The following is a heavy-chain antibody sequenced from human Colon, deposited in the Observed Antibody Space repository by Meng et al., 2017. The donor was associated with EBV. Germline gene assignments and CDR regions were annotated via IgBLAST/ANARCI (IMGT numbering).Heavy chain of an antibody. V-gene: IGHV4-4*02. CDR1: GVSISSNIR. CDR2: IDDSGST. J-gene: IGHJ4*02. CDR3: ARGKQDAWELLAY. D-gene: IGHD1-26*01. Sequence: QVQLTEAGPGLVKPSGTLSLPCGVSGVSISSNIRWTWVRQPPGKGLEWIGDIDDSGSTNYNPSLNSRISISLDKSKNHFSLKVNSVTAADTAVYYCARGKQDAWELLAYWGQGALVTVSS.